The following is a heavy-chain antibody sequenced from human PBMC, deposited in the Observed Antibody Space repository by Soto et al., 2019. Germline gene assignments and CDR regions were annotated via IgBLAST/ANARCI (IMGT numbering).Heavy chain of an antibody. V-gene: IGHV1-69*12. J-gene: IGHJ6*02. D-gene: IGHD3-16*02. Sequence: QVQLVQSGAEVKKPGSSVKVSCKASGGTFSSYAISWVRQAPGQGLEWMGGIIPIFGTANYAQKFQGRVTITADESTSTAYMELSSLRSEDTAVYYCARVGPGELSFFDGMDVWGQGATVTVSS. CDR2: IIPIFGTA. CDR1: GGTFSSYA. CDR3: ARVGPGELSFFDGMDV.